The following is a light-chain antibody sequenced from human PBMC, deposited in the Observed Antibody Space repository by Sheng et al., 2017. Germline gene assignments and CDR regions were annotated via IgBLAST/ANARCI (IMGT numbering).Light chain of an antibody. Sequence: EIVLTQSPGTLSLSPGERATLSCRASQSVSSSYLAWYQQKPGQAPRLLIYGASSRATGIPDRFSGSGSGTYFTLSISRLEPEDSAVYYCQQYGSSPTFGQGTRLEIK. CDR3: QQYGSSPT. J-gene: IGKJ5*01. V-gene: IGKV3-20*01. CDR1: QSVSSSY. CDR2: GAS.